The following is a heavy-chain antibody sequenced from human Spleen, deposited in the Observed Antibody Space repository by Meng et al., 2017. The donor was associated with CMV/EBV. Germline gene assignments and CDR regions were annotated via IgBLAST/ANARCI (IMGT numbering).Heavy chain of an antibody. CDR1: GFTFSGHW. J-gene: IGHJ4*02. CDR2: IKADGSET. CDR3: ARSWQGRFDY. D-gene: IGHD3-10*01. V-gene: IGHV3-7*03. Sequence: GESLKISCAASGFTFSGHWMSWVRQAPGKGLEWVANIKADGSETHYVDSVKGRSLISRDNSKNTLYLQMNSLRAEDTAVYYCARSWQGRFDYWGQGTLVTVSS.